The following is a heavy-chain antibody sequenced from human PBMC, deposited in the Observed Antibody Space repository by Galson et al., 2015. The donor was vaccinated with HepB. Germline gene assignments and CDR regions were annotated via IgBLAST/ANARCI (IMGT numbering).Heavy chain of an antibody. J-gene: IGHJ4*02. CDR1: GFTFSSYN. Sequence: SLRLSCAASGFTFSSYNVIWVRQAPGKGLEYISYITTTSSVMFYADSVKGRFSTSRDNAKDSLYLQMSSLRVEDTAVYYCARVVDGVSGADYWGRGTLVTVSS. CDR2: ITTTSSVM. V-gene: IGHV3-48*01. D-gene: IGHD2-8*01. CDR3: ARVVDGVSGADY.